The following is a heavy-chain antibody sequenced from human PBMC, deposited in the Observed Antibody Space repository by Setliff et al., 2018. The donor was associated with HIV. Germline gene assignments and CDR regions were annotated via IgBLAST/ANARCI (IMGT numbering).Heavy chain of an antibody. CDR3: AAGTGHSDFDY. J-gene: IGHJ4*02. V-gene: IGHV3-15*05. CDR1: GFTFNDAW. Sequence: PGGSLRLSCSGSGFTFNDAWVSWVRQAPGKGLEWVARIKSKSEGATRDFAAPVKGRALISRDDSKKNTVFLQMNSLQTEDTAVYYCAAGTGHSDFDYWGQGTLVTVSS. D-gene: IGHD1-1*01. CDR2: IKSKSEGATR.